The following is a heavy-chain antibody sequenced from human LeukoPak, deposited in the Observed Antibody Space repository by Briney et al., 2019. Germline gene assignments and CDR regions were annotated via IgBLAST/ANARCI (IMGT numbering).Heavy chain of an antibody. D-gene: IGHD3-10*01. J-gene: IGHJ3*02. CDR2: IYYSGST. CDR3: ARTDYYGSGSYYAFDI. CDR1: GGSISSGGYY. V-gene: IGHV4-31*03. Sequence: SETLSLTCTVSGGSISSGGYYWSWIRQHPGKGLEWIGYIYYSGSTYYNPSLKSRVTISVDTSKNQFSLKLSSVTAADTAVYYCARTDYYGSGSYYAFDIWGQGTMVTVSS.